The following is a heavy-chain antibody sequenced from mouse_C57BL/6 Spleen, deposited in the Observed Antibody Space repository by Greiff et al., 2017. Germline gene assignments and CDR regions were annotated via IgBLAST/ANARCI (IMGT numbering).Heavy chain of an antibody. CDR2: IYYSGTI. CDR3: ARLYYDYDGGPPAMDY. V-gene: IGHV3-5*01. CDR1: GISITTGNYR. D-gene: IGHD2-4*01. J-gene: IGHJ4*01. Sequence: EVQLVESGPGLVKPSQTVFLTCTVTGISITTGNYRWSWIRQFPGNKLEWIGYIYYSGTITYNPSLTSRTTLTRDTPKNQFFLEMNSLTAEDTATYYCARLYYDYDGGPPAMDYWGQGTSVTVSS.